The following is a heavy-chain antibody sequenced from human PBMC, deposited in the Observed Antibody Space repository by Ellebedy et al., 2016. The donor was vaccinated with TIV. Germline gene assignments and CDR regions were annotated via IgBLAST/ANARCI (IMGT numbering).Heavy chain of an antibody. Sequence: PGGSLRLSCSTSGFPFSSFTMHWVRQAPGRGLEWVSSISSTSAYIHYADSLKGRSTISRDNAKNSLHLHLHSLTVGDTAVYYCVRGASGSSVAGLNSWGQGTLVTVSS. CDR3: VRGASGSSVAGLNS. CDR1: GFPFSSFT. D-gene: IGHD6-19*01. CDR2: ISSTSAYI. J-gene: IGHJ5*02. V-gene: IGHV3-21*01.